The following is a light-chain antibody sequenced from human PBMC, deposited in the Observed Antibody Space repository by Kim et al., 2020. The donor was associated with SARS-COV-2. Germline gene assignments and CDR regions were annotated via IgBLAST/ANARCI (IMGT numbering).Light chain of an antibody. CDR2: SAT. CDR3: QQNFSPPRYT. J-gene: IGKJ2*01. Sequence: ASVGDRVTITCWTNQNINNRLNWYQQRPGRAPNLLIHSATTLQNGVPSRFSGSGSGTHFALTIDGRQPDDFATYFCQQNFSPPRYTFGQGTKLEI. V-gene: IGKV1-39*01. CDR1: QNINNR.